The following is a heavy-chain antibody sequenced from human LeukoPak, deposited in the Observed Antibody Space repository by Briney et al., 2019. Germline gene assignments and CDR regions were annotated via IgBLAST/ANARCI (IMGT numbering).Heavy chain of an antibody. D-gene: IGHD1-26*01. V-gene: IGHV1-69*04. CDR3: ARSYSGSYFYFDY. Sequence: ASVKVSCKASGGTFSSYAISWVRQAPGQGLEWMGRIIPILGIANYAQKFQGRVTITADKSTSTAYMELSSLRSEDTAVYYCARSYSGSYFYFDYWGQGTLVTVSS. CDR2: IIPILGIA. CDR1: GGTFSSYA. J-gene: IGHJ4*02.